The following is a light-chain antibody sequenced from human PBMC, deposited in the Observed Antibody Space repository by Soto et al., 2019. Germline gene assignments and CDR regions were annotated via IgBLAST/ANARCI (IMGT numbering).Light chain of an antibody. CDR1: QSVSSSY. CDR3: QQYGSSPRYT. CDR2: GAS. Sequence: EIVLKQSPGTLSLSPGERATLSCRASQSVSSSYLAWYQQKPGQAPRLLIYGASSRATGIQDRFSGSGSVTDFTLTISRLEPADFAGYYFQQYGSSPRYTFGQGPKLES. J-gene: IGKJ2*01. V-gene: IGKV3-20*01.